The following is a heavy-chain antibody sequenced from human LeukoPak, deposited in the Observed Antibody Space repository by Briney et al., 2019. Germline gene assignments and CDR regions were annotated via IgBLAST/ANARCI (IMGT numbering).Heavy chain of an antibody. CDR3: ARPLSKTYYYDSSGYYDNWFDP. CDR2: INPSGGST. J-gene: IGHJ5*02. D-gene: IGHD3-22*01. CDR1: GYTFTSYY. Sequence: ASVKVSCNASGYTFTSYYMHWVRQAPGQGLEWMGIINPSGGSTSYAQKFQGRVTMTRDTSTSTVYMELSSLRSEDTAVYYCARPLSKTYYYDSSGYYDNWFDPWGQGTLVTVSS. V-gene: IGHV1-46*01.